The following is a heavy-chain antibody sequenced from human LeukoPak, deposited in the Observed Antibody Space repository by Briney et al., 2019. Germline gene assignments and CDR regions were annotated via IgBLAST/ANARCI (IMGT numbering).Heavy chain of an antibody. CDR2: ISYDGSDK. V-gene: IGHV3-30-3*01. CDR1: GLTFSHYS. CDR3: AKDLLAATIDYYFDY. D-gene: IGHD5-12*01. Sequence: GGSLRLFCAPSGLTFSHYSMHWVRQAPGKGLEWVAVISYDGSDKSYADSVKGRFTVSRDNSKNTLYLQMNSLRAEDTAVYYCAKDLLAATIDYYFDYWGQGTLVTVSS. J-gene: IGHJ4*02.